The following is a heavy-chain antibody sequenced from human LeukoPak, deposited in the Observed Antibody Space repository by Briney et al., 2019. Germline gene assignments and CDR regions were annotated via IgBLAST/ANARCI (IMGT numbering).Heavy chain of an antibody. CDR2: IFYTGST. CDR3: ARGERLGLDY. Sequence: SETLSLTCSVSGDSISGYYWSWIRQPPGKGLEWIGYIFYTGSTNSNPSLKSRVTISVDTSKNQFSLKLSSVTAADTAVYYCARGERLGLDYWGQGTLVTVSS. D-gene: IGHD3-9*01. J-gene: IGHJ4*02. CDR1: GDSISGYY. V-gene: IGHV4-59*01.